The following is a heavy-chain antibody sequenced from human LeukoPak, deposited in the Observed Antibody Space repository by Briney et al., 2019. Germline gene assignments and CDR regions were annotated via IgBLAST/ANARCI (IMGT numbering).Heavy chain of an antibody. J-gene: IGHJ6*02. D-gene: IGHD3-10*01. CDR2: IYSGGST. CDR3: ARDGEGVPGAPYGMDV. Sequence: GGSLRLSCAASGFTFSSNYMSWVRQAPGKGLEWVSVIYSGGSTYYADSVKGRFTISRDNSKNTLYLQMNSLRAEDTAVYYCARDGEGVPGAPYGMDVWGQGTTVTVSS. V-gene: IGHV3-53*01. CDR1: GFTFSSNY.